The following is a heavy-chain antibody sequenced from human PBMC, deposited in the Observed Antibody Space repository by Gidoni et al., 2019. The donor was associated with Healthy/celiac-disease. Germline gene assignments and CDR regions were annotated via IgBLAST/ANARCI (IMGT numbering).Heavy chain of an antibody. V-gene: IGHV3-48*03. CDR2: ISSSGSTI. Sequence: EVQLVASGGGLVQPGGSLRLSCAASGFTFRSYEMNWVRQAPGKGLEWFSYISSSGSTIYYADSVKGRFTISRDNAKNSLYLQMNSLRAEDTAVYYCARERDDEEYYYDSSGSEGHAFDIWGQGTMVTVSS. CDR3: ARERDDEEYYYDSSGSEGHAFDI. D-gene: IGHD3-22*01. CDR1: GFTFRSYE. J-gene: IGHJ3*02.